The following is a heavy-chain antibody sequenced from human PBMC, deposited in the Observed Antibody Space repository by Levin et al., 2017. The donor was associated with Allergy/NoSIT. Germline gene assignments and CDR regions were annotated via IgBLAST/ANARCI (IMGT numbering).Heavy chain of an antibody. CDR1: GFTFDDYA. J-gene: IGHJ4*02. Sequence: PGGSLRLSCAASGFTFDDYAMHWVRQAPGKGLEWVSGISWNSGSIGYADSVKGRFTISRDNAKNSLYLQMNSLRAEDTALYYCAKVWSRYYDSSGYYDYWGQGTLVTVSS. CDR3: AKVWSRYYDSSGYYDY. D-gene: IGHD3-22*01. CDR2: ISWNSGSI. V-gene: IGHV3-9*01.